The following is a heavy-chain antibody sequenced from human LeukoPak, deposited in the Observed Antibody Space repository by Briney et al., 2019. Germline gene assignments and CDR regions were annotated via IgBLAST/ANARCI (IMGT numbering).Heavy chain of an antibody. CDR2: IIPIFGTA. J-gene: IGHJ6*03. CDR3: ASEEQLERHLNYYYYMDV. Sequence: GASVKVSCKASGGTFSSYAISWVRQPPGQGLEWMGGIIPIFGTANYAQKFKGRVTVTADESTSTAYMELSSLRSEDTAVYYCASEEQLERHLNYYYYMDVWGKGTTVTVSS. D-gene: IGHD1-1*01. V-gene: IGHV1-69*13. CDR1: GGTFSSYA.